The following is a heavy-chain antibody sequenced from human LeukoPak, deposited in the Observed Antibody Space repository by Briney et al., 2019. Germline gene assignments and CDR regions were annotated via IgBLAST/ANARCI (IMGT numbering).Heavy chain of an antibody. CDR3: ARGPYDYGDPFGDY. V-gene: IGHV1-2*02. D-gene: IGHD4-17*01. CDR2: INPNSGGT. J-gene: IGHJ4*02. CDR1: GYTFTGYY. Sequence: GASVKVSCKASGYTFTGYYMHWVRQAPGQGLEWMGWINPNSGGTNYAQKFQGRVTMTGDTSISTAYMELSRLRSDDTAVYYCARGPYDYGDPFGDYWGQGTLVTVSS.